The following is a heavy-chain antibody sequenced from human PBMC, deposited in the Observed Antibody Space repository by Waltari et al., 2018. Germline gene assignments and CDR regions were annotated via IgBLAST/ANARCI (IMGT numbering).Heavy chain of an antibody. CDR2: SNGDGGDT. Sequence: EVQLVESGGGLVQPGGSLRLSCAASGFTFSSYWMHWVRQAPGKGLVGVARSNGDGGDTSYADSVKGRFTISKDNAKNTRYLQMNSLRAEDTAVYYCATRENYYYDSAYGMNVWGQGTTVSVSS. V-gene: IGHV3-74*01. CDR3: ATRENYYYDSAYGMNV. J-gene: IGHJ6*02. D-gene: IGHD3-22*01. CDR1: GFTFSSYW.